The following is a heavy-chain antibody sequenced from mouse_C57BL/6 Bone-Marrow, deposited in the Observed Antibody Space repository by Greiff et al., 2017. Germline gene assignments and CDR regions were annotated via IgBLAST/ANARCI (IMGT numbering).Heavy chain of an antibody. Sequence: VQLQPPGAELVKPGASVKVSRKAFGYTFTRSWIHWVNQRPGQGLEWIGRIHPSDSDTNYNQKFKGKATLTVDKSSSTAYMQLSSLTSEDSAVYYCAIYYAMDYWGQGTSVTVSS. V-gene: IGHV1-74*01. CDR1: GYTFTRSW. J-gene: IGHJ4*01. CDR3: AIYYAMDY. CDR2: IHPSDSDT.